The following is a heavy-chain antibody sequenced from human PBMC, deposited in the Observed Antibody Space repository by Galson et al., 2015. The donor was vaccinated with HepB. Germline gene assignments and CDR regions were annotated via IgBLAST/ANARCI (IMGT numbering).Heavy chain of an antibody. D-gene: IGHD4-17*01. CDR3: ARGAHGDYGYFDL. CDR2: IGIAGDT. V-gene: IGHV3-13*01. Sequence: SLRLSCAASGFTFSRYDIHWVRQGTGKGLEWVSAIGIAGDTYYPGSVKGRFTISRENAKNSLYLQMNSLRAGDTAVYYCARGAHGDYGYFDLWGRGTLVTVSS. CDR1: GFTFSRYD. J-gene: IGHJ2*01.